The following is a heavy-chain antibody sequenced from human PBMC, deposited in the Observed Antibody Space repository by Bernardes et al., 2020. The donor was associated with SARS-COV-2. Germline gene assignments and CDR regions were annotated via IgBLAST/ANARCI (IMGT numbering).Heavy chain of an antibody. CDR2: LNTDGEHT. D-gene: IGHD5-12*01. V-gene: IGHV3-23*01. J-gene: IGHJ6*02. Sequence: GGSLRLSCVASGFAFSDFGMAWVRQAPGKGLEWVSTLNTDGEHTHYADSVKGRFTISRDNSKNMLYLQMNSLRAEDTAVYYCAKEAYSGYLETYYFYYGMDVWGQGTTVTVSS. CDR3: AKEAYSGYLETYYFYYGMDV. CDR1: GFAFSDFG.